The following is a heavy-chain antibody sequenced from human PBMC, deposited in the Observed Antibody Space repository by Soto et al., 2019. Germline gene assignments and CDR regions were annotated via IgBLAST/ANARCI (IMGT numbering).Heavy chain of an antibody. CDR1: GFIFSNYV. D-gene: IGHD1-26*01. J-gene: IGHJ4*02. CDR3: AKRPRALLTFDY. Sequence: EVQLVDSGGGLVQPGGSLRLSCAASGFIFSNYVMSWVGQAPGKGLEWVSSISDSGGTSYYADSVKGRFTISRDNSKNTLYLRMNSLRAEDTAIYYCAKRPRALLTFDYWGQGTLVTVSS. V-gene: IGHV3-23*04. CDR2: ISDSGGTS.